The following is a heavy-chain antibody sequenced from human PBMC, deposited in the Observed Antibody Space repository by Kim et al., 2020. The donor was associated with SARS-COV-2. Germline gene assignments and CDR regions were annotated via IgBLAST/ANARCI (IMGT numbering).Heavy chain of an antibody. D-gene: IGHD3-10*01. V-gene: IGHV4-39*01. CDR2: IYNSGNT. CDR3: ARHYYAGSRSYRGFDP. CDR1: GGSISSDTFC. J-gene: IGHJ5*02. Sequence: SETLSLTCTVSGGSISSDTFCWGWIRQPPGKGLEWIGSIYNSGNTNYNPSLRSRVTISMDTTTNQFSLMLTSLTAADTALYYCARHYYAGSRSYRGFDPWGQGSLVTVSS.